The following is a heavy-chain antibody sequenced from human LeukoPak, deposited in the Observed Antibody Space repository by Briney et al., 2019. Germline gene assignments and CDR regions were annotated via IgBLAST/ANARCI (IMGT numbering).Heavy chain of an antibody. CDR1: GFIFSSYG. Sequence: PGRSLRLSCAASGFIFSSYGMHWVRQAPGKGLEWVAVIWYDGSNKYYADSVKGRFTISRDNSKNTLYLQMNSLRAEDTAVYYCATTAHGDHDYWGQGTLVTVSS. J-gene: IGHJ4*02. V-gene: IGHV3-33*01. CDR2: IWYDGSNK. D-gene: IGHD4-17*01. CDR3: ATTAHGDHDY.